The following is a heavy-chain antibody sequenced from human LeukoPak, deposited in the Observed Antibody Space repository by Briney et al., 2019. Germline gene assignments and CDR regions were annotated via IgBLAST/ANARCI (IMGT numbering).Heavy chain of an antibody. CDR1: GGTFSSYA. J-gene: IGHJ4*02. CDR3: ATPLGIGPRGFDY. V-gene: IGHV1-69*05. D-gene: IGHD3-16*01. Sequence: SVKVSCKASGGTFSSYAISWVRQAPGQGLEWMGGIIPIFGTANYAQKFQGRVTITTDESTSTAYTELSSLRSGDTAVYYCATPLGIGPRGFDYWVQGTLVTVSS. CDR2: IIPIFGTA.